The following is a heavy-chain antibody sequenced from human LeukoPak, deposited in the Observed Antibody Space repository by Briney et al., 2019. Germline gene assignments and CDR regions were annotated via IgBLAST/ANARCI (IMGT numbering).Heavy chain of an antibody. Sequence: GGSLRLSCAASGFTFSSYSMNWVRQAPGKGLEWVSYISSSSSTIYYADSAKGRFTISRDNSKNTLYLQMSSLRAEDTATYYCARAFYCSNGVCSSLGDHWGQGTLVAVSS. CDR3: ARAFYCSNGVCSSLGDH. V-gene: IGHV3-48*01. D-gene: IGHD2-8*01. J-gene: IGHJ4*02. CDR1: GFTFSSYS. CDR2: ISSSSSTI.